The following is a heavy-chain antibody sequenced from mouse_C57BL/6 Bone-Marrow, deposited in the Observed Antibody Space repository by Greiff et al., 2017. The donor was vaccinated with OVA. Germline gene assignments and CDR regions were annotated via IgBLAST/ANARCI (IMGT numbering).Heavy chain of an antibody. CDR2: IDPSDSYT. J-gene: IGHJ3*01. D-gene: IGHD4-1*01. V-gene: IGHV1-50*01. Sequence: VQLQQPGAELVKPWASVRLSCKASGYTFTSYWIQWVQQRPGQDLEWIGEIDPSDSYTNYNQKFTGKATLTVDTSSSTAYMQLSSLTSEDSAVYYCASWDFAYWGQGTLSLSLQ. CDR3: ASWDFAY. CDR1: GYTFTSYW.